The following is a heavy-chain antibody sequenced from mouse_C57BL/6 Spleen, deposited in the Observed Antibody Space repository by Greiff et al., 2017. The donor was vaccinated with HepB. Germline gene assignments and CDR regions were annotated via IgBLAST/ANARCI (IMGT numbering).Heavy chain of an antibody. V-gene: IGHV1-69*01. Sequence: QVQLQQPGAELVMPGASVKLSCKASGYTFTSYWMHWVKQRPGQGLEWIGEIDPSDSYTNYNQKFKGKSTLTVDKSSSTAYMQLSSLTSEDSAVYYCARRGDSMITTRGKGAWFAYWGQGTLVTVSA. D-gene: IGHD2-4*01. CDR3: ARRGDSMITTRGKGAWFAY. J-gene: IGHJ3*01. CDR2: IDPSDSYT. CDR1: GYTFTSYW.